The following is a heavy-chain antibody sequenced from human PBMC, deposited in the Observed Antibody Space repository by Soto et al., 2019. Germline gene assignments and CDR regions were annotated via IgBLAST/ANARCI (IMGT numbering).Heavy chain of an antibody. V-gene: IGHV4-39*01. CDR1: GGSISSSSYY. D-gene: IGHD6-13*01. CDR2: IYYSGST. Sequence: QLQLQESGPGLVKPSETLSLTCTVSGGSISSSSYYWGWIRQPPGKGLEWIGSIYYSGSTYYNPSLKSRVTISVDTSKNQFSLKLSSVTAADTAVYYCARQAAADHYYYYGMDVWGQGTTVTVSS. J-gene: IGHJ6*02. CDR3: ARQAAADHYYYYGMDV.